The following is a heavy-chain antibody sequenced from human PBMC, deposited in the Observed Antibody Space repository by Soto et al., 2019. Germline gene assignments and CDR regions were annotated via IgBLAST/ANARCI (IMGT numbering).Heavy chain of an antibody. Sequence: GGSLRLSCAASGFTFSSYSMNWVRQAPGKGLEWISYISGDSRDTNYADSVKGRFTISRDNAKNSLYLQMNSLRVEDTAMYFCATGQQVRMADIWGQGTMVTVSS. V-gene: IGHV3-21*05. CDR3: ATGQQVRMADI. D-gene: IGHD6-13*01. CDR1: GFTFSSYS. CDR2: ISGDSRDT. J-gene: IGHJ3*02.